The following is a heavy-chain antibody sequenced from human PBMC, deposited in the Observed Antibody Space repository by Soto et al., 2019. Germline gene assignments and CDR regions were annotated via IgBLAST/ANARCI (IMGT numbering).Heavy chain of an antibody. CDR3: VTGQYCDY. CDR2: IKSKPDGGTT. V-gene: IGHV3-15*01. Sequence: GGSLRLSCLGSGFTFSNAWINWVRQAPGKGLEWVGRIKSKPDGGTTDYAAPVKGGFTISRDDSKNSVYLQMNSLKTEDTALYYCVTGQYCDYWGQGTLVTVSS. CDR1: GFTFSNAW. J-gene: IGHJ4*02.